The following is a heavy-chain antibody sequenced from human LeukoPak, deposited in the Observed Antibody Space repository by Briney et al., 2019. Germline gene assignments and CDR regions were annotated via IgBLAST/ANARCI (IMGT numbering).Heavy chain of an antibody. D-gene: IGHD3-10*01. CDR3: ARPDDSESFYRANHY. Sequence: GRSLRLSCAASGFSFNSYPMHWVRQAPGKGRVWVAVISNDGNNKYYADSVKGRFTISRDNSNNTLSLQMNGLRVEDTAVYYCARPDDSESFYRANHYWGRGTLVTVS. J-gene: IGHJ4*02. V-gene: IGHV3-30*04. CDR1: GFSFNSYP. CDR2: ISNDGNNK.